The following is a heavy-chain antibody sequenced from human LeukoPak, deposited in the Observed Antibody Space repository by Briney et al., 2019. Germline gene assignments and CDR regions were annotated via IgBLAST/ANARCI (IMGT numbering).Heavy chain of an antibody. D-gene: IGHD3-9*01. J-gene: IGHJ4*02. CDR2: ISYDGSNK. CDR1: GFTFSSYA. V-gene: IGHV3-30*04. Sequence: GGSLRLSCAASGFTFSSYAMHWVRQAPGKGLEWVAVISYDGSNKYYADSVKGRFTISRDNSKNTLYLQMNSLRVEDTAVYYCARGGAYYDILTGYYNVLVFDYWGQGTLVTVSS. CDR3: ARGGAYYDILTGYYNVLVFDY.